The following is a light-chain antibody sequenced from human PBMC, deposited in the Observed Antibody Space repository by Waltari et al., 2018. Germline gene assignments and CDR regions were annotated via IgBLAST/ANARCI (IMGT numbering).Light chain of an antibody. CDR2: AAS. Sequence: VLTQSPVTLSLSPGERATHSCRASQRVTNNYLSWYQQRPGQAPGLLIYAASSRATGIPDRFSGSVSETEFTLTISRLEPEDSAVYYCHQYGLSARTFGQGTKVEI. V-gene: IGKV3-20*01. J-gene: IGKJ1*01. CDR1: QRVTNNY. CDR3: HQYGLSART.